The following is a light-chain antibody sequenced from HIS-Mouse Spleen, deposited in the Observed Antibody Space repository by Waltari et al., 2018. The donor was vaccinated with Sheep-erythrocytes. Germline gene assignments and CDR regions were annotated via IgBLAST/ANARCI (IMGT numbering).Light chain of an antibody. CDR2: ADS. J-gene: IGLJ3*02. Sequence: SYVLTQPPSVSVAPGTTARITCGGNHIGSQSVHWYRQKPGQAPVLVVYADSDRPPGIPERFSGSNSGNTATLTISRAEAGDEADYYCQVWDSSSDLWVFGGGTKLTVL. CDR3: QVWDSSSDLWV. V-gene: IGLV3-21*03. CDR1: HIGSQS.